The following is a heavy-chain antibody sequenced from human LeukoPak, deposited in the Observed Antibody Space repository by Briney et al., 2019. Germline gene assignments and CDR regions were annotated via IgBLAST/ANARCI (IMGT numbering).Heavy chain of an antibody. CDR1: GGSPSGYY. CDR2: MNHSGSS. V-gene: IGHV4-34*01. J-gene: IGHJ5*02. CDR3: AIAEIVVVPAVKGAWNSVAP. Sequence: SETLSLTRAVYGGSPSGYYWSWIPQPPRGGVEWIGEMNHSGSSNYKQSLNSRVTISVDTTKNQFSLQLRSVTAADTAVYYSAIAEIVVVPAVKGAWNSVAPWGQGTLVTVSP. D-gene: IGHD2-2*01.